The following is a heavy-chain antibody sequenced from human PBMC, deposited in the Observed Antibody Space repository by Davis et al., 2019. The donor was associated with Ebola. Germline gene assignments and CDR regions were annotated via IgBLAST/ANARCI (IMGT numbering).Heavy chain of an antibody. CDR2: MNPNSGNT. V-gene: IGHV1-8*02. Sequence: ASVKVSCKASGGTFSSYAINWVRQATGQGLEWMGWMNPNSGNTGYAQKFQGRVTMTRNTSISTAYMELSSLRSEDTAVYYCARGLAAAGTEYWGQGTLVTVSS. CDR3: ARGLAAAGTEY. CDR1: GGTFSSYA. J-gene: IGHJ4*02. D-gene: IGHD6-13*01.